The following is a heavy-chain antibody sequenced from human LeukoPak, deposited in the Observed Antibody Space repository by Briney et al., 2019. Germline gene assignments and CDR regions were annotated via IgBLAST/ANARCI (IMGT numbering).Heavy chain of an antibody. CDR2: ISAYNGNT. D-gene: IGHD4-17*01. V-gene: IGHV1-18*01. Sequence: WMGWISAYNGNTNYAQKLQGRVTMTTDTSTSTAYMELRSLRSDDTAVYYCARATDQALDYWGQGTLVTVSS. J-gene: IGHJ4*02. CDR3: ARATDQALDY.